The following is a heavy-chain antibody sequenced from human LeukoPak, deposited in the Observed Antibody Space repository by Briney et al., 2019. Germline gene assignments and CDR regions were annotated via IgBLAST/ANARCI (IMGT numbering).Heavy chain of an antibody. V-gene: IGHV3-74*01. CDR2: INSDGSGT. CDR1: GFTFSSFS. D-gene: IGHD6-13*01. Sequence: GGSLRLSCAASGFTFSSFSMNWVRQATGKGLVWVSRINSDGSGTSYADSVKGRFTISRDNAKNTLYLQMNSLRAEDTAVYYCARIAAPGSGPFDYWGQGTLVIVSS. J-gene: IGHJ4*02. CDR3: ARIAAPGSGPFDY.